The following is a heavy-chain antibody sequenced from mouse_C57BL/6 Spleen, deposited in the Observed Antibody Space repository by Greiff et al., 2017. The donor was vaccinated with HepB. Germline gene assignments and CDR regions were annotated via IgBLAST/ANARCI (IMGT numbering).Heavy chain of an antibody. D-gene: IGHD1-1*01. CDR2: IYPGDGDT. CDR3: ARLGTTVHFDY. Sequence: QVQLKESGAELVKPGASVKISCKASGYTFSSYWMNWVKQRPGQGLEWIGQIYPGDGDTNYNGKFKGKATLTADKSSSTAYMQLSSLTSEDSAVYVCARLGTTVHFDYWGQGTTLTVSS. J-gene: IGHJ2*01. CDR1: GYTFSSYW. V-gene: IGHV1-80*01.